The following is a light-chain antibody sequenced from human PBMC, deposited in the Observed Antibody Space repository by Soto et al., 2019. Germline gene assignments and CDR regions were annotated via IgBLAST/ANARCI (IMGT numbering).Light chain of an antibody. J-gene: IGKJ3*01. CDR2: GAS. CDR3: QHYGSSFT. Sequence: IVLTQSPGTLSLSPGERATLSCRASQSVSSSYLAWYQQKPGQAPRLLIYGASSRATGIPDRFSGSGSGTDFSLTISRLEPEDFAVYYCQHYGSSFTFGPGPKVDIK. V-gene: IGKV3-20*01. CDR1: QSVSSSY.